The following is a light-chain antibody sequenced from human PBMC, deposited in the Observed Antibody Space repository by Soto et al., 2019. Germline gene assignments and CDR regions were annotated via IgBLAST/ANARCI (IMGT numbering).Light chain of an antibody. Sequence: ELVITQTPATLSVSPVETSPLSWVPSQYVSNKVAWYQQKPGQAPSLLILGASTRATGVPARFSGSGSGTEFTLTISSLQSEDFAVYYCQQYNNWPPWTFGQGTKVDIK. V-gene: IGKV3-15*01. CDR1: QYVSNK. CDR3: QQYNNWPPWT. CDR2: GAS. J-gene: IGKJ1*01.